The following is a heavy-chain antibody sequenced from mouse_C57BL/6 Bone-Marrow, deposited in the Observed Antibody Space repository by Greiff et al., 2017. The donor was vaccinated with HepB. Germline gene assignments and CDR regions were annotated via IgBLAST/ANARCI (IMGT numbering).Heavy chain of an antibody. V-gene: IGHV1-54*01. CDR1: GYAFTNYL. CDR2: INPGSGGT. J-gene: IGHJ1*03. CDR3: ARSEVYYYGSSPLYWYFDV. D-gene: IGHD1-1*01. Sequence: VQLQQSGAELVRPGTSVKVSCKASGYAFTNYLIEWVKQRPGQGLEWIGVINPGSGGTNYNEKFKGKATLTADKSSSTAYMQLSSLTSEDSAVYFCARSEVYYYGSSPLYWYFDVWGTVTTVTVSS.